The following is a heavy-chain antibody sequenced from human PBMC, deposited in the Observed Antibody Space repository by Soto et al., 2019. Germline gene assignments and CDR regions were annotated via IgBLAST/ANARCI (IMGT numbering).Heavy chain of an antibody. CDR3: ARDTPSGQYRTAAFHV. J-gene: IGHJ3*01. CDR2: INSSGKI. CDR1: GVSVSMSGYY. D-gene: IGHD5-12*01. V-gene: IGHV4-31*03. Sequence: QVQLQESGLGLVKPSQALSLICSVSGVSVSMSGYYWIWFRQHPGQGLVWIGYINSSGKIHYKPFNKCRLIISVDSTKNPFTMNPPSVTAADTAVYYCARDTPSGQYRTAAFHVWGQGTRLIVSA.